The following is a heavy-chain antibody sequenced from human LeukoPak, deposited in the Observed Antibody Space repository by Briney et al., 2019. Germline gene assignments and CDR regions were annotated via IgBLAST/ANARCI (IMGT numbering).Heavy chain of an antibody. Sequence: SETLSLTCTVSGGSISSGDYYWSWIRQPPGKGLEWIGYIYYSGSTYYNPSLKGRVTISVDTSKNQFSLKLSSVTAADTAVYYCARGYRVGDYFDYWGQGTLVTVSS. CDR1: GGSISSGDYY. CDR3: ARGYRVGDYFDY. J-gene: IGHJ4*02. CDR2: IYYSGST. V-gene: IGHV4-30-4*08. D-gene: IGHD1-14*01.